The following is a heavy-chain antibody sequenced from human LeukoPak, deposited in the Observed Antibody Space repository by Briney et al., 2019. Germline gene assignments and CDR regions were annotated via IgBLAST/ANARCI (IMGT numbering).Heavy chain of an antibody. D-gene: IGHD1-26*01. CDR2: IYTGGNT. CDR1: GGSIRSYF. Sequence: PSETLSLTCAVSGGSIRSYFWSWIRQPAGKGLEWIGRIYTGGNTNYNPSLRSRVTMSVDTSKNQYSLKLSSVTAADTAVYYCARGVVGATGYYYMDVWGKGTTVTVSS. CDR3: ARGVVGATGYYYMDV. J-gene: IGHJ6*03. V-gene: IGHV4-4*07.